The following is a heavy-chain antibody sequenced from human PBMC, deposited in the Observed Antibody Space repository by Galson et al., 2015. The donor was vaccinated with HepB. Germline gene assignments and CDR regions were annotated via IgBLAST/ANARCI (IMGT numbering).Heavy chain of an antibody. CDR3: ARVFDYGGKRTMYYFDY. D-gene: IGHD4-23*01. J-gene: IGHJ4*02. V-gene: IGHV1-2*02. CDR1: GYTFTGYY. Sequence: SVKVSCKASGYTFTGYYMHWVRQAPGQGLEWMGWINPNSGGTNYAQKFQGRVTMTRDTSISTAYMELSRLRSDDTAVYYCARVFDYGGKRTMYYFDYWGQGTLVTVSS. CDR2: INPNSGGT.